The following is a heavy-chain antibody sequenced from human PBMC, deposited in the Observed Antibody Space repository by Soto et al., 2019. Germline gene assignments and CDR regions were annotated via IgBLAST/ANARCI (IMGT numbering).Heavy chain of an antibody. D-gene: IGHD2-8*01. Sequence: PSXTQSLTDTVSGGSILSGGYYWSWIRQHPGKGLEWIGYIYYSGSTYYNPSLKSRVTISVDTSKNQFSLKLSSVTAADTAVYYCARYIVLMARNWFDPWGQGTLVTVSS. CDR1: GGSILSGGYY. CDR2: IYYSGST. J-gene: IGHJ5*02. V-gene: IGHV4-31*03. CDR3: ARYIVLMARNWFDP.